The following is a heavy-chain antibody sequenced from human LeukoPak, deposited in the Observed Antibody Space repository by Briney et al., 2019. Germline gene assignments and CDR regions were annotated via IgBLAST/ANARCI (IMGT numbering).Heavy chain of an antibody. CDR2: INTNTGNP. J-gene: IGHJ5*02. V-gene: IGHV7-4-1*02. CDR3: ARGPSSSWYAPNWFDP. CDR1: GYTFTSYG. D-gene: IGHD6-13*01. Sequence: GASVKVSCKASGYTFTSYGISWVRQAPGQGLEWMGWINTNTGNPTYAQGFTGRFVFSLDTSVSTAYLQISSLKAEDTAVYYCARGPSSSWYAPNWFDPWGQGTLVTVSS.